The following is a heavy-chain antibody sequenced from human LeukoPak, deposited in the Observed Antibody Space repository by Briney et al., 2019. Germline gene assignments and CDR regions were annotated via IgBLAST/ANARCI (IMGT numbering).Heavy chain of an antibody. Sequence: SETLSLTCAVYGGSFSGYYWSWIRQPPGKGLEWIGEINHSGSTNYNPSLKSRVTISVDTSKNQFSLKLSSVTAADTAVYYCARDPSRHFDYWGQGTLVTVSS. V-gene: IGHV4-34*01. CDR3: ARDPSRHFDY. CDR2: INHSGST. J-gene: IGHJ4*02. CDR1: GGSFSGYY.